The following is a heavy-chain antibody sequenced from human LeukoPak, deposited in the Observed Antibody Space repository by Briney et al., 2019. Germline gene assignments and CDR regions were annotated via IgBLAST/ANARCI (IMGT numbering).Heavy chain of an antibody. CDR2: ISGSGGST. J-gene: IGHJ4*02. D-gene: IGHD3-10*01. CDR1: GFTFSSYA. Sequence: GGSLRLSCAASGFTFSSYAMSWVRQAPGKGLDWVSGISGSGGSTYYADSVKGRFTISRDSSQNTLYLQMDSLRAEDTAVYYCAKDSSYGSGNYYNDYWGQGNLVTVSS. CDR3: AKDSSYGSGNYYNDY. V-gene: IGHV3-23*01.